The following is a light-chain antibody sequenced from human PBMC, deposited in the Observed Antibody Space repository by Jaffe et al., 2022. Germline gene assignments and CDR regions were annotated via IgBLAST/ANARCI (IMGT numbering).Light chain of an antibody. J-gene: IGKJ4*01. V-gene: IGKV3-20*01. CDR3: QQYHSSPLT. CDR2: GSS. Sequence: EIVLTQSPGTLSLSPGERATLSCRASQSVSGSYLAWYQQKPGQAPRLLIYGSSSRAPGIPDRFSGSGSGTDFTLTISRLEPADFAVYYCQQYHSSPLTFGGGTKVEIK. CDR1: QSVSGSY.